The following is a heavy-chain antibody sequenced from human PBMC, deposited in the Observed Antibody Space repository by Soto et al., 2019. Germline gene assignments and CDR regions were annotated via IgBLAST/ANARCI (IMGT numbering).Heavy chain of an antibody. CDR2: ISSSTSYT. V-gene: IGHV3-11*05. CDR1: GFTFSSYW. J-gene: IGHJ6*02. D-gene: IGHD6-19*01. CDR3: KRGAGGWNYYYAMDA. Sequence: PGWSLRLSCTASGFTFSSYWMSWIRQAPGKGLEWVSDISSSTSYTNYADSVKGRFTISRDNAKNSMSLQMNSLGVEDTAVYFCKRGAGGWNYYYAMDAWGHGATVTVS.